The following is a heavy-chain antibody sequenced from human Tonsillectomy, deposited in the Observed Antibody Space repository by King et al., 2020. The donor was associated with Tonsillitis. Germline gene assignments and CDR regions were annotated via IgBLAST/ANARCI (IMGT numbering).Heavy chain of an antibody. J-gene: IGHJ3*02. CDR2: ISSSGGNT. CDR3: ARDMGRGVIKCAFDI. Sequence: VQLVESGGALVQPGGSLRLSCAASGFTFSNYAIHWVRQAPGKGLEYVSSISSSGGNTYFADSVKGRFTISRDNSKNTLYLLMGSLRAEDMAVYYCARDMGRGVIKCAFDIWGQGTMVTVSS. D-gene: IGHD3-10*01. CDR1: GFTFSNYA. V-gene: IGHV3-64*07.